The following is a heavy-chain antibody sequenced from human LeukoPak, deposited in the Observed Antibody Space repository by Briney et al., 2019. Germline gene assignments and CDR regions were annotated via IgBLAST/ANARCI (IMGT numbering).Heavy chain of an antibody. D-gene: IGHD3-22*01. CDR3: AKADSSGYSTAPCGY. CDR1: GFTFSSYA. J-gene: IGHJ4*02. CDR2: ISGSGGST. V-gene: IGHV3-23*01. Sequence: GGSMRLSCAASGFTFSSYAMSWVRQAPGKGLEWVSAISGSGGSTYYADSVKGRFTISRDNSKNTLYLQMNSLRAEDTAVYYCAKADSSGYSTAPCGYWGQGTLVTVSS.